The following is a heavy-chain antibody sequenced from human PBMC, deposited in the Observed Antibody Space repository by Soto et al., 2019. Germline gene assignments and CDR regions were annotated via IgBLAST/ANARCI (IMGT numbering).Heavy chain of an antibody. CDR1: GGSISRGGYY. J-gene: IGHJ4*02. Sequence: SETLSLTCTVSGGSISRGGYYWSWIRQHPGKGLEWIGYIYYSGSAVYNPSLKDRVTISTMSKNQFSLKLSSVTAADTAVYYCARGQVVAAPHWGQGTLVTVSS. CDR2: IYYSGSA. CDR3: ARGQVVAAPH. V-gene: IGHV4-31*03. D-gene: IGHD2-15*01.